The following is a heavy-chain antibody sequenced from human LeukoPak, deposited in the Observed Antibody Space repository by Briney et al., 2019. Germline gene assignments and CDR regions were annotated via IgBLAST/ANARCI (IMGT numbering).Heavy chain of an antibody. CDR2: IIPIFGTA. CDR1: GGTFSSYA. D-gene: IGHD6-13*01. Sequence: SVKVSCKASGGTFSSYAMSWVRQAPGQGLEWMGGIIPIFGTANYAQKFQGRVTITADESTSTAYMELSSLRSEDTAVYYCARDLGVIAAAGPSLWGQGTLVTVSS. CDR3: ARDLGVIAAAGPSL. V-gene: IGHV1-69*13. J-gene: IGHJ4*02.